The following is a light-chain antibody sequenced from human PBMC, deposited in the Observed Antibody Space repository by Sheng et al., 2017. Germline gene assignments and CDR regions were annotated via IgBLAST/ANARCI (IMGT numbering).Light chain of an antibody. V-gene: IGKV3-20*01. CDR1: QSVSANY. CDR2: NTY. Sequence: ETVLTQSPGTLSLSPGERATLSCRASQSVSANYVAWYQQKPGQAPRLLIFNTYTRATGVPDRFSGSGSGTDFTLTISRLEPEDFAVYFCQQHLSSPLTFGGGTKVEIK. CDR3: QQHLSSPLT. J-gene: IGKJ4*01.